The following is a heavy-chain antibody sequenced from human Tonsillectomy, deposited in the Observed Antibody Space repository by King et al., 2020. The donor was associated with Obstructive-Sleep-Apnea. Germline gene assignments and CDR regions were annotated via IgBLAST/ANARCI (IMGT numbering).Heavy chain of an antibody. V-gene: IGHV4-31*03. CDR2: IYYSGST. Sequence: QLQESGPGLVKPSQTLSLTCTVSGDSINRGGYYWSWIRQHPGKGLQWIAYIYYSGSTSYNPSLKSRIFISVDTSKNQFSLKLSSVTAADTAVYYCARGREYYYDSSAYIDYWGQGTLVTVSS. CDR1: GDSINRGGYY. D-gene: IGHD3-22*01. J-gene: IGHJ4*02. CDR3: ARGREYYYDSSAYIDY.